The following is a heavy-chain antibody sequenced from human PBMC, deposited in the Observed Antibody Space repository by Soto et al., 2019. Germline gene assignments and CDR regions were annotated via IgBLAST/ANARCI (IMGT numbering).Heavy chain of an antibody. J-gene: IGHJ4*02. CDR2: IYYSGST. CDR1: GGSISSYY. CDR3: ARGPSRNDYGDYDFDY. Sequence: SETLSLTCTVSGGSISSYYCSWIRQPPGKGLEWIGYIYYSGSTNYNPSLKSRVTISVDTSKNQFSLKLSSVTAADTAVYYCARGPSRNDYGDYDFDYWGQGTLVTVSS. V-gene: IGHV4-59*01. D-gene: IGHD4-17*01.